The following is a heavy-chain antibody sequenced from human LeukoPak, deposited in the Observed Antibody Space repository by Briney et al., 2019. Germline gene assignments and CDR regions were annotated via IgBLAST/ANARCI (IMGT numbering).Heavy chain of an antibody. J-gene: IGHJ4*02. CDR1: GFTFSTYA. CDR3: ASYCLSTRCQAPHVY. CDR2: ISSSGGSI. D-gene: IGHD2-2*01. Sequence: GGSLRLSCAASGFTFSTYAMSWVRQAPGKGLEWVSAISSSGGSIYYADSVKGRFTISRDNSKNTLYLQMNSLRAEDTAVYYCASYCLSTRCQAPHVYWGQGTLVTVSS. V-gene: IGHV3-23*01.